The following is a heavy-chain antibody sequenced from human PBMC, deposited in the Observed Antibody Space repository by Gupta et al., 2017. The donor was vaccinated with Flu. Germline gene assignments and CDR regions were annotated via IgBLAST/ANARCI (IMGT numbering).Heavy chain of an antibody. D-gene: IGHD4-4*01. V-gene: IGHV3-23*01. CDR2: INPSGGS. Sequence: FSTYTMTWIRQAPGKGLEWVSSINPSGGSNAGSLKGRVTISRDNSQSTVYLQLDSLRAEDTAVYYCAKSRSTVKAFDVFDVWGLGTIVTVSS. J-gene: IGHJ3*01. CDR3: AKSRSTVKAFDVFDV. CDR1: FSTYT.